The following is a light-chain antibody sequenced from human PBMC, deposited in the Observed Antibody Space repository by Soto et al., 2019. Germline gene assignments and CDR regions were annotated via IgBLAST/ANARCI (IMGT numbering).Light chain of an antibody. Sequence: QAVVTQEPSFSVSPGGTVKLTCDLSSGSVSSGYYPSWYQRTPGQSPRPLMYNTNTRSSGVPDRFSGSILGDKAALTITGAQADDESEYYCMLYMGSGIYVFGTGTKLTVL. J-gene: IGLJ1*01. V-gene: IGLV8-61*01. CDR2: NTN. CDR1: SGSVSSGYY. CDR3: MLYMGSGIYV.